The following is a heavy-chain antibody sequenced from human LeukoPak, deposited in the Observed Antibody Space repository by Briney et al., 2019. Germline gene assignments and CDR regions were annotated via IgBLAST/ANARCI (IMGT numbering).Heavy chain of an antibody. D-gene: IGHD5-12*01. J-gene: IGHJ4*02. CDR3: ARDRGGGGYATD. CDR2: ISYDGSNK. Sequence: GGSLRLSCAASGFTFSSYAMHWVRQAPGKGLEWVAVISYDGSNKYYADSVKGRFTISRDNSKNTLYQQMNSLRAEDTAVYYCARDRGGGGYATDWGQGTLVTVSS. V-gene: IGHV3-30-3*01. CDR1: GFTFSSYA.